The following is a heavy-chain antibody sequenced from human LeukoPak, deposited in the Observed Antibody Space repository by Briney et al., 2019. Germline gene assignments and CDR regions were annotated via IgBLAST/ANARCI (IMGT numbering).Heavy chain of an antibody. CDR2: IYYSGST. D-gene: IGHD6-19*01. CDR1: GGSISSYY. Sequence: SETLSLTCTVSGGSISSYYWSWIRQPPGKGLGWIGYIYYSGSTNYNPSLKSRVTISVDTSKNQFSLKLSSVTAADTAVYYCARRLGWYYGMDVWGQGTTVTVSS. CDR3: ARRLGWYYGMDV. V-gene: IGHV4-59*08. J-gene: IGHJ6*02.